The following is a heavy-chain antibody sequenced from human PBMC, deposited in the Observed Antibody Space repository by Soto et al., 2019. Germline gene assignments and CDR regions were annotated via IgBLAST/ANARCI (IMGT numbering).Heavy chain of an antibody. J-gene: IGHJ6*02. Sequence: SETLSLTCTVSGGSISSSSYYWGWIRQPPGKGLEWIGSIYYSGSTYYNPSLKSRVTISVDTSKNQFSLKLSSVTAADTAVYYCERQGFRAVYYGMDVWGQGTTVTVSS. CDR3: ERQGFRAVYYGMDV. V-gene: IGHV4-39*01. CDR2: IYYSGST. CDR1: GGSISSSSYY.